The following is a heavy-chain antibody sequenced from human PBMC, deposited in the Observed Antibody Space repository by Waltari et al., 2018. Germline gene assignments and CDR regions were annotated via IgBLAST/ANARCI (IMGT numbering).Heavy chain of an antibody. CDR3: LGGAFDI. J-gene: IGHJ3*02. CDR1: AYSFTSYW. V-gene: IGHV5-10-1*01. CDR2: IDPSDSYT. Sequence: EGQLVQSGAEVKKPGESLRLSCKGSAYSFTSYWIHWVRQMPGRGLEWMGRIDPSDSYTNYSPSFQGHVTISADKSISTAYLQWRSLEASDTAVYYCLGGAFDIWGQGTMVTVSS.